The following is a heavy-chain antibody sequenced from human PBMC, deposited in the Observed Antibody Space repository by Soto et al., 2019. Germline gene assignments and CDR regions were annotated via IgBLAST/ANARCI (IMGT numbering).Heavy chain of an antibody. CDR2: IRSKANSYAT. Sequence: GGSLRLSCAASGFTFSGPAMHWVRQASGKGLEWVGRIRSKANSYATAYAASVKGRFTISRDDSKNTAYLQMNSLKTEDTAVYYCTRHIGGVTGTHYWGQGTLVTVSS. V-gene: IGHV3-73*01. CDR1: GFTFSGPA. J-gene: IGHJ4*02. D-gene: IGHD1-20*01. CDR3: TRHIGGVTGTHY.